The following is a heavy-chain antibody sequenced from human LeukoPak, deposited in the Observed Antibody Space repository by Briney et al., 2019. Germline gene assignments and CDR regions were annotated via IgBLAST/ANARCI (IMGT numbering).Heavy chain of an antibody. CDR2: INHSGST. J-gene: IGHJ3*02. D-gene: IGHD1-26*01. CDR1: GGAFSGYY. Sequence: PSETLSLTCAVYGGAFSGYYWSWIRQPPGKGLEWIGEINHSGSTNYNPSLKSRVTISVDTCRNQFSLNLSSVTAADTAVYYCARGGELRHAFDIWVQGTMVTVSS. CDR3: ARGGELRHAFDI. V-gene: IGHV4-34*01.